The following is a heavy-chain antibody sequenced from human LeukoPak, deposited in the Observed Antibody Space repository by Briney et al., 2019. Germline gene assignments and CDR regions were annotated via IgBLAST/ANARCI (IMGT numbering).Heavy chain of an antibody. D-gene: IGHD1-26*01. Sequence: PGGSLRLSCVASGFTFSSYSMNWVRQAPGKGLEWVSFISSSSSYIYYADSVKGRFTISRDNAKNSLYLQMNSLRAEDTAVYYCARDLGPKWELLPNLVYWGQGTLVAVSS. CDR1: GFTFSSYS. CDR2: ISSSSSYI. V-gene: IGHV3-21*01. CDR3: ARDLGPKWELLPNLVY. J-gene: IGHJ4*02.